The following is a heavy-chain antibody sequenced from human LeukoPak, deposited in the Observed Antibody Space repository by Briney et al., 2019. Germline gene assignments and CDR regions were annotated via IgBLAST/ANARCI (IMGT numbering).Heavy chain of an antibody. V-gene: IGHV3-21*01. CDR1: GFTFSSYV. CDR3: ARVRATFSPHFDN. J-gene: IGHJ4*02. Sequence: GGSLRLSCAPSGFTFSSYVMNWVRQAPGKGLEWVSSISSGSTYIYYADSVKGRFTISRDNAMNTLYLRMNSLRAEDTAVYYCARVRATFSPHFDNWGQGTLVTVSS. D-gene: IGHD5-12*01. CDR2: ISSGSTYI.